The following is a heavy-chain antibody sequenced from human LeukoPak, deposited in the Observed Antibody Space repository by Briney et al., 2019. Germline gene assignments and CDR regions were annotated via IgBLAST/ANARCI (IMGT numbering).Heavy chain of an antibody. CDR2: ISSSSSYI. CDR3: ARVVAVAGRAFDI. CDR1: GFTFSSYS. Sequence: GGSLRLSCAASGFTFSSYSMNWVRQAPGKGLEWVSSISSSSSYIYYADSVKGRFTISRDNAKNSLYLQMNSLRAKDTAVYYCARVVAVAGRAFDIWGQGTMVTVSS. V-gene: IGHV3-21*01. J-gene: IGHJ3*02. D-gene: IGHD6-19*01.